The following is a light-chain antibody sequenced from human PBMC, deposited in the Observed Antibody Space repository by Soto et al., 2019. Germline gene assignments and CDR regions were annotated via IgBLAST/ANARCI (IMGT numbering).Light chain of an antibody. J-gene: IGLJ2*01. CDR2: DVT. Sequence: QSALTQPASVSGSPGQSITISCTGSSSDIGGYNYVSWYQQHPGKAPKLIIYDVTYPPSGLSYRFSASKSGSTASLTISGLQPEDEADYYCSSYSGSTTHIRFGGGNKLTVL. CDR3: SSYSGSTTHIR. CDR1: SSDIGGYNY. V-gene: IGLV2-14*01.